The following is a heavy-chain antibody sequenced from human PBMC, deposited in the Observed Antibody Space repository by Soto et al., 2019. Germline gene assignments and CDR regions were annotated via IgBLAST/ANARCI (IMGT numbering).Heavy chain of an antibody. CDR3: ARGGYYGSDISLGRYYYYGMDV. V-gene: IGHV4-61*01. CDR2: IYNNLTS. D-gene: IGHD3-10*01. J-gene: IGHJ6*02. CDR1: GGSVSSGSFY. Sequence: PSETLSLTCTVSGGSVSSGSFYWSWIRQPPGKGLEWIVFIYNNLTSNYNPSLKSRVTISVDRSKNQFSLKLSSVTAADTAVYYCARGGYYGSDISLGRYYYYGMDVWGQGTTVTVSS.